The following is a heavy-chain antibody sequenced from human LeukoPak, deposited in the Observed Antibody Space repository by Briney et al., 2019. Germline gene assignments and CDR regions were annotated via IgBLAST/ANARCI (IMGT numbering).Heavy chain of an antibody. CDR1: GFTVSSHY. V-gene: IGHV3-53*01. J-gene: IGHJ4*02. Sequence: PGGSLRLSCAASGFTVSSHYMSWVRQAPGKGLEWVSVIYTGGSTYYADSVKGRFTISRDNSKNTLYVQMNSLRAEDTAVYYCARARGTSATAPDYWGQGTLVTVSS. CDR3: ARARGTSATAPDY. D-gene: IGHD1-14*01. CDR2: IYTGGST.